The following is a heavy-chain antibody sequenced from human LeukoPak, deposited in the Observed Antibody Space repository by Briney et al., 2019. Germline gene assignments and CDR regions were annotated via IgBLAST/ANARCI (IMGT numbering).Heavy chain of an antibody. J-gene: IGHJ5*02. CDR1: GFIFTNYG. Sequence: PGGSLRLSYAASGFIFTNYGMSWVRQAPGKGLEWVSAISGSGGSTYYADSVKGRFTISRDNSKNTLYLQMNSLRAEDTAVYYCAKKYSTGLDPWGQGTLVTVSS. V-gene: IGHV3-23*01. D-gene: IGHD1-26*01. CDR2: ISGSGGST. CDR3: AKKYSTGLDP.